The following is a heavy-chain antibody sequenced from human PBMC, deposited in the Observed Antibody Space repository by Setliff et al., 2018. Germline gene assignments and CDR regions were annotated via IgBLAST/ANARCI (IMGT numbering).Heavy chain of an antibody. Sequence: GASVKVSCKASGYTFTTHGLHWVRQAPGQRLEWMGWFNVGHGYTKYSQKFQGRATMTSDTSASTAYMELNSLRSEDTALYYCARGGGVNDDNSGFYRSFDYWGQGTLVTVSS. J-gene: IGHJ4*02. CDR3: ARGGGVNDDNSGFYRSFDY. V-gene: IGHV1-3*01. CDR2: FNVGHGYT. D-gene: IGHD3-22*01. CDR1: GYTFTTHG.